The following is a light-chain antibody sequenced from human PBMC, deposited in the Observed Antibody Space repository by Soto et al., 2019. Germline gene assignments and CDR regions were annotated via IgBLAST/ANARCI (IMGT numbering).Light chain of an antibody. V-gene: IGKV1-5*01. CDR3: QQYGSSPIT. CDR1: QSISSW. Sequence: DIQMTQSPSTLSASVGDRVTITCRASQSISSWLAWYQQKPGKAPKLLIYDASNRATGIPDRFSGSGSGTDFTLTISRLEPEDFAVYYCQQYGSSPITFGQGTRLEIK. J-gene: IGKJ5*01. CDR2: DAS.